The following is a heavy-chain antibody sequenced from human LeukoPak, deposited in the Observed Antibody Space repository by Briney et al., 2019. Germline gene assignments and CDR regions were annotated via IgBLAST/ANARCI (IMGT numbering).Heavy chain of an antibody. CDR2: IYYSGST. Sequence: SETLSLTCTVSGGSISTYYWSWIGQPPGKGLEWIGYIYYSGSTNYNPSLKSRVTISVDTSKNQFSLKLTSVTAADTAVYYCARIGGNDYWGQGTLVTVSS. D-gene: IGHD4-23*01. V-gene: IGHV4-59*08. CDR3: ARIGGNDY. J-gene: IGHJ4*02. CDR1: GGSISTYY.